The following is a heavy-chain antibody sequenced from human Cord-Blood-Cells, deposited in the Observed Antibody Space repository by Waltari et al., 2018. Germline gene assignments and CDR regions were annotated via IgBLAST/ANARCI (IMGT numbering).Heavy chain of an antibody. CDR2: INPNSGGT. CDR1: GYTFTAYY. J-gene: IGHJ4*02. D-gene: IGHD6-25*01. CDR3: ARVPGFSSYYFDY. Sequence: QVQLVQSGAEVNKPGASVKVYCKASGYTFTAYYMHWVRQAPGQGLEWMGWINPNSGGTNYAQKFQGRVTMTRDTSISTAYMELSRLRSDDTAVYYCARVPGFSSYYFDYWGQGTLVTVSS. V-gene: IGHV1-2*02.